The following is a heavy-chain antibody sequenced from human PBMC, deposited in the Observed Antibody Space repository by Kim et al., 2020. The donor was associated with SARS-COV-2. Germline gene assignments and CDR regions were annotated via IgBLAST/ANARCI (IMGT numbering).Heavy chain of an antibody. Sequence: GGSLRLSCAASGFTFSNAWMSWVRQAPGKGLEWVGRIKSKTDGGTTDYAAPVKGRFTISRDDSKNTLYLQMNSLKTEDTAVYYCTTDLWIAAAELGKIGYWGQGTLVTVSS. CDR2: IKSKTDGGTT. CDR3: TTDLWIAAAELGKIGY. CDR1: GFTFSNAW. V-gene: IGHV3-15*01. D-gene: IGHD6-13*01. J-gene: IGHJ4*02.